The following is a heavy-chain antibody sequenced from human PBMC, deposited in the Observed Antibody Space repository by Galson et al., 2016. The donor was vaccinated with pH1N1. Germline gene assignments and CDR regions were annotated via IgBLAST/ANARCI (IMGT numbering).Heavy chain of an antibody. V-gene: IGHV5-51*03. CDR3: VRQYDFGDYRVNAFDI. J-gene: IGHJ3*02. D-gene: IGHD4-17*01. CDR2: VNPGGSTI. Sequence: QSGAEVTKPGESLKISCKASGYRFTSYWIAWVRQVPGKGLEWVGVVNPGGSTIRYGPPFQGQVTISSDKSINTAYLQWISLKAQDTATYYCVRQYDFGDYRVNAFDIWGQGTMVIVSS. CDR1: GYRFTSYW.